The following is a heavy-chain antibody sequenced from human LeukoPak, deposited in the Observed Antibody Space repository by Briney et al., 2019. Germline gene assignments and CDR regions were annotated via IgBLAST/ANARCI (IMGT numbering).Heavy chain of an antibody. CDR1: GYTFTSYG. CDR3: ARVFRRRVTYLFDYWGGVTYLFDY. Sequence: GASVKVSCKASGYTFTSYGISWVRQAPGQGLEWMGWISAYNGNTNYAQKLQGRVTMTTDTSTSTAYMELRSLRSDDTAVYYCARVFRRRVTYLFDYWGGVTYLFDYWGQGTLVTVSS. CDR2: ISAYNGNT. V-gene: IGHV1-18*01. J-gene: IGHJ4*02. D-gene: IGHD3-16*01.